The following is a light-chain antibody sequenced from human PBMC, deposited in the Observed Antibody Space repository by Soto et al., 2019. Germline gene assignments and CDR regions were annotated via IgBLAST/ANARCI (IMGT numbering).Light chain of an antibody. J-gene: IGKJ2*01. Sequence: EIVLTQSPGTLSLSPGERATLSCRASEFLSSSYLVWYQQKPGQAPRLLIYAASRRATGIPDRFSGSGSATEYTLTITTLEPEDCAVYYCQQQGTFGQGTKLEIK. CDR1: EFLSSSY. V-gene: IGKV3-20*01. CDR3: QQQGT. CDR2: AAS.